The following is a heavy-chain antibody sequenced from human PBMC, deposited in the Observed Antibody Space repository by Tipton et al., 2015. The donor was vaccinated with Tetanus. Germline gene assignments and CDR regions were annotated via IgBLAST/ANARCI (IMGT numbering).Heavy chain of an antibody. CDR3: ARRSLTNYGLDV. J-gene: IGHJ6*02. Sequence: SLRLSCAASGFTSKSHYMHWVRQAPGKGLVWISRINPDGRRTNYADSVKGRFTISRDHAKNTVYLQMNSLRAEDTAVYFCARRSLTNYGLDVWGQGTPVTVSS. D-gene: IGHD1-1*01. V-gene: IGHV3-74*01. CDR2: INPDGRRT. CDR1: GFTSKSHY.